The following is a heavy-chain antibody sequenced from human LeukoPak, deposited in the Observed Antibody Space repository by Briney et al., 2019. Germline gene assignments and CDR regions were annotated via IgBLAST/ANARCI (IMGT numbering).Heavy chain of an antibody. J-gene: IGHJ4*02. D-gene: IGHD3-10*01. CDR3: ARDALWFGEYRY. CDR2: INPNSGGT. Sequence: ASVKVSCKASGYTFINYAMHWVRQAPGQGLEWMGWINPNSGGTNYAQKFQGRVTMTRDTSISTAYMELSRLRSDDTAVYYCARDALWFGEYRYWGQGTLVTVSS. CDR1: GYTFINYA. V-gene: IGHV1-2*02.